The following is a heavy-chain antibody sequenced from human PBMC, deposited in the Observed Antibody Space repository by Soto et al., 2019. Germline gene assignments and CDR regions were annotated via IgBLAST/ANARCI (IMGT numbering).Heavy chain of an antibody. J-gene: IGHJ6*02. D-gene: IGHD1-7*01. Sequence: QVQLVESGGGVVQPGRSLRLSCAASGFTFSSYGMHWVRQAPGKGLEWVAVIWYDGSNKYYADSVKGRFTISRDNCKNTLYLQMNSLRAGDTAVYYCARVAWNYPPLYCMDFWGQGTTVTVSS. CDR2: IWYDGSNK. V-gene: IGHV3-33*01. CDR3: ARVAWNYPPLYCMDF. CDR1: GFTFSSYG.